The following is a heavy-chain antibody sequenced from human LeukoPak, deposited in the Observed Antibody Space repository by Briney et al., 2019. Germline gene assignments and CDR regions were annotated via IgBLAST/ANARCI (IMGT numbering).Heavy chain of an antibody. CDR1: GGSISSGGYY. J-gene: IGHJ4*02. Sequence: KPSETLSLTCTVSGGSISSGGYYWSWIRQPPGKGLEWIGYIYHSGSTYYNPSLKSRVTISVDRSKNQFSLKLSSVTAADTAVYYCARDSLLWFGESPGYWGQGTLVTVSS. V-gene: IGHV4-30-2*01. D-gene: IGHD3-10*01. CDR2: IYHSGST. CDR3: ARDSLLWFGESPGY.